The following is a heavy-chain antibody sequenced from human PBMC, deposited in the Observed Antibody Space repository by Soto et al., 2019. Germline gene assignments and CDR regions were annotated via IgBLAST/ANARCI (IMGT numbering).Heavy chain of an antibody. J-gene: IGHJ4*02. D-gene: IGHD3-10*01. CDR2: ISYDGSNK. Sequence: QVQLVESGGGVVQPGRSLRLSCAASGFIFSNYALHWVRQAPGKGLEWVAVISYDGSNKYYADSVKGRFTISRDNSTHTLYLQLTSVPAEEPALYYGARGWLGEFFFGGVDYWGQGTLVTVTS. CDR1: GFIFSNYA. CDR3: ARGWLGEFFFGGVDY. V-gene: IGHV3-30-3*01.